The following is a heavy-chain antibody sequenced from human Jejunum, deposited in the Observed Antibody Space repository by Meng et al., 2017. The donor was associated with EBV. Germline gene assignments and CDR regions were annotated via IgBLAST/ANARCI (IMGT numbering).Heavy chain of an antibody. Sequence: QRKESGPGCVKPSGTLSRPWLVSSGSIFSSNWWTWARQPPRKCLEWIGEIYHSGSTNYNPSLKSRITMSLDKSKNQFSLKLRSVTAADTAVYYCASIHPSIDSWGPGTLVTVSS. CDR3: ASIHPSIDS. CDR1: SGSIFSSNW. V-gene: IGHV4-4*02. J-gene: IGHJ4*02. D-gene: IGHD2-21*01. CDR2: IYHSGST.